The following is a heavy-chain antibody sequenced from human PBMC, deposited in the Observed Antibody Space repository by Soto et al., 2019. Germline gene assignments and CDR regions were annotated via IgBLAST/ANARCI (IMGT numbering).Heavy chain of an antibody. V-gene: IGHV1-69*01. J-gene: IGHJ5*02. D-gene: IGHD6-13*01. CDR3: ARVIGIAAAGFGWFDP. CDR2: IIPIFGTA. Sequence: QVQLVQSGAEVKKPGSSVKVSCKASGGTFSSYAISWVRQAPGQGLEWMGGIIPIFGTANYAQKFQGRVTITADESTSTAYMELSSLRSEDMAVYYCARVIGIAAAGFGWFDPWGQGTLVTVSS. CDR1: GGTFSSYA.